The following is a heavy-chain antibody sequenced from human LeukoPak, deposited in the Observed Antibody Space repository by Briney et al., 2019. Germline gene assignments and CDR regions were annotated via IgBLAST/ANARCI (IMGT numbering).Heavy chain of an antibody. CDR2: IYSGGST. V-gene: IGHV3-53*05. Sequence: PGGSLRLSCAASGFTVSSNYMSWVRQAPGKGLEWVSVIYSGGSTYYADSVKGRFTISRDNSKNTLYLQMNSLRAEDAAVYYCAKDLSGWADYWGQGTLVTVSS. D-gene: IGHD6-19*01. CDR3: AKDLSGWADY. J-gene: IGHJ4*02. CDR1: GFTVSSNY.